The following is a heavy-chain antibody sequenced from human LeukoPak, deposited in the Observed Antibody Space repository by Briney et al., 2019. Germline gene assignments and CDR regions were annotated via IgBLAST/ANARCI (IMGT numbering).Heavy chain of an antibody. CDR2: IFSSGST. CDR3: AKGTSY. Sequence: SETLSLTCTVSGGSISSDSSYGSWIRQPAGKGLEWIGRIFSSGSTNYNPSLKSRVTISIDTSKNQFSLKLSSVTAADTAVYYCAKGTSYWGQGTLVTVSS. V-gene: IGHV4-61*02. J-gene: IGHJ4*02. CDR1: GGSISSDSSY.